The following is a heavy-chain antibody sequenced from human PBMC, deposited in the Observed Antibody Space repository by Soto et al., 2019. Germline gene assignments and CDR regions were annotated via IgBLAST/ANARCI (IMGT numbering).Heavy chain of an antibody. J-gene: IGHJ6*02. Sequence: GGSLRLSCAASGFTFSSYGMHWVRQAPGKGLEWVAVISYDGSNKYYADSVKGRFTISRDNSKNTLYLQMNSLRAEDTAVYYCAKGIVARGLGYYYYGTDVWGQGTTVTVSS. CDR1: GFTFSSYG. D-gene: IGHD6-6*01. V-gene: IGHV3-30*18. CDR2: ISYDGSNK. CDR3: AKGIVARGLGYYYYGTDV.